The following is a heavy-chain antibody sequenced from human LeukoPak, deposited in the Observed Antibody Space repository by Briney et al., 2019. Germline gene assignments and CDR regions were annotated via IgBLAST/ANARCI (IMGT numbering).Heavy chain of an antibody. D-gene: IGHD2-21*02. CDR2: ISSSGSTI. Sequence: GGSLRLSCAASGFTFSDYYMSWIRQAPGKGLEWVSYISSSGSTIYYADSVKGRFTISRDNAKNSLYLQMNSLRAEDTAVYYCARLAYCGGDCYFTFDYWGQGTLVTVSS. CDR1: GFTFSDYY. V-gene: IGHV3-11*01. CDR3: ARLAYCGGDCYFTFDY. J-gene: IGHJ4*02.